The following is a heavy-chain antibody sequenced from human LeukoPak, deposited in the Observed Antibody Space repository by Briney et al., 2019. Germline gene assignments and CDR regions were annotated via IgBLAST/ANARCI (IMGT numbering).Heavy chain of an antibody. D-gene: IGHD2-2*01. CDR1: GFNFGDYD. V-gene: IGHV3-15*01. CDR2: IKSKTDGGTT. J-gene: IGHJ4*02. CDR3: TTKLPAPN. Sequence: GGSLRLSCAASGFNFGDYDMTWVRQAPGKGLEWVGRIKSKTDGGTTDYAAPVKGRFTISRDDSKNTLYLQLNGLKTEDTAVYYCTTKLPAPNWGQGTLVTVSS.